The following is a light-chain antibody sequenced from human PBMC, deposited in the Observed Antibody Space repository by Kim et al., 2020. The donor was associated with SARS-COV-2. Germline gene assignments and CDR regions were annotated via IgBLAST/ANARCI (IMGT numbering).Light chain of an antibody. V-gene: IGLV3-1*01. CDR1: KLGDKY. Sequence: GSPGQTASLTCSGDKLGDKYACWYQQKPGQSPVLVIYQDSKRPSGIPERFSGSNAGNTATLTISGTQAMDEADYYCQAWDSSTAVFGGGTQLTVL. J-gene: IGLJ2*01. CDR2: QDS. CDR3: QAWDSSTAV.